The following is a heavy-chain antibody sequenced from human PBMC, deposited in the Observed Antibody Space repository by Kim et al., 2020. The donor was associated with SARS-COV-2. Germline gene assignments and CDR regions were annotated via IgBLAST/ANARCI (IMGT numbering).Heavy chain of an antibody. CDR1: GFTFSDYY. CDR2: ISSSSSYT. CDR3: ARDGEWATGRRGY. Sequence: GGSLRLSCAASGFTFSDYYMSWIRQAPGKGLEWVSYISSSSSYTNYADSVKGRFTISRDNAKNSLYLQMNSLRAEDTAVYYCARDGEWATGRRGYWGQGTLVTVSS. J-gene: IGHJ4*02. D-gene: IGHD2-8*02. V-gene: IGHV3-11*05.